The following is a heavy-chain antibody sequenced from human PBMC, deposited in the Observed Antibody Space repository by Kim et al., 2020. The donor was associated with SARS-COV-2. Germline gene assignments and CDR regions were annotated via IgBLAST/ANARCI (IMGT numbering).Heavy chain of an antibody. V-gene: IGHV3-30*03. CDR3: ATWVLGGTTDDY. CDR2: ISYDGSNK. CDR1: GFSFSDYG. J-gene: IGHJ4*02. D-gene: IGHD2-15*01. Sequence: GGSLRLSCAASGFSFSDYGMHWVRQAPGKGLEWVAVISYDGSNKYYADSVKGRFTISRDNSKNTLYLQMNSLRGEDTAVYYCATWVLGGTTDDYWGQGTLVTVSS.